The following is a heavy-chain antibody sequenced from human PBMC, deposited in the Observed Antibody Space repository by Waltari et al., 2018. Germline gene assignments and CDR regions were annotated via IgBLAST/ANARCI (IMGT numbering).Heavy chain of an antibody. V-gene: IGHV4-39*01. Sequence: QLQLQESGPGLVKPSETLSLTCTVSGGSISSSSYYWGWIRQPPGKGLEWIGSIYYSGSTYYHPSLKSRVTISVDTSKNQFSLKLSSVTAADTAVYYCASRRDGYNSLDYWGQGTLVTVSS. D-gene: IGHD5-12*01. CDR3: ASRRDGYNSLDY. J-gene: IGHJ4*02. CDR1: GGSISSSSYY. CDR2: IYYSGST.